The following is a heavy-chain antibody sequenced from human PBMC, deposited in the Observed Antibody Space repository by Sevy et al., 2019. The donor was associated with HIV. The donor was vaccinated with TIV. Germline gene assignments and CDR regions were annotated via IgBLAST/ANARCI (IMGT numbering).Heavy chain of an antibody. CDR1: GFAFTNYYA. Sequence: GGSLRLSCTASGFAFTNYYAMHWVRQAPGKGLEWVAPISYDGSDKFDADSVKGRFTITRDNFKNTLYLQMNGLTTEDTAVYYCARPRANYVDHYFFYAMDVWGQGTTVTVSS. J-gene: IGHJ6*02. CDR3: ARPRANYVDHYFFYAMDV. D-gene: IGHD4-17*01. V-gene: IGHV3-30-3*01. CDR2: ISYDGSDK.